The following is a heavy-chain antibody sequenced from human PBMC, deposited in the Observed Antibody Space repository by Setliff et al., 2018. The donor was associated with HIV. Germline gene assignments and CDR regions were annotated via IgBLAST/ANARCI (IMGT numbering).Heavy chain of an antibody. CDR2: IYYSGST. CDR3: AYSSGWSPHDY. V-gene: IGHV4-39*01. D-gene: IGHD6-19*01. CDR1: GGSISSSSYY. J-gene: IGHJ4*02. Sequence: LSLTCTVSGGSISSSSYYWGWIRQPPGKGLEWIGSIYYSGSTYYNPSLKSRVAISVDTSKNQFSLKLSSVTAADTAVYYCAYSSGWSPHDYWGQGTLVTVSS.